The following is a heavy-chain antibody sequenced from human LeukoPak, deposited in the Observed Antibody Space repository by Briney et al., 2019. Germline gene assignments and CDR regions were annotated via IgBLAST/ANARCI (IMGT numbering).Heavy chain of an antibody. CDR2: ISYDGSNK. CDR3: ARAGYCSSTSCATTTFDY. D-gene: IGHD2-2*01. CDR1: GITFSSYA. Sequence: GSLRLPCAASGITFSSYAIPWGRQAPSKGLEWGAVISYDGSNKYYADSVKGRFTISRDNSKNTLYLQMNSLRAEDTAVYYCARAGYCSSTSCATTTFDYWGQGTLVTVSS. J-gene: IGHJ4*02. V-gene: IGHV3-30*04.